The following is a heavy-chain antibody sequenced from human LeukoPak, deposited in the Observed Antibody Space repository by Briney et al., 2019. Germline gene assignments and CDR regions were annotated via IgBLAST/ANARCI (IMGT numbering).Heavy chain of an antibody. Sequence: SVKVSCKASGGTFSSYGISWVRQAPGQGLEWMGRIIPILGISNYAQKFRGRVTITADKSTSTAYMELSSLTSEHTAVYYCARSKGIAARDYFDYWGQGTLVTVSS. D-gene: IGHD6-6*01. V-gene: IGHV1-69*04. CDR1: GGTFSSYG. CDR3: ARSKGIAARDYFDY. J-gene: IGHJ4*02. CDR2: IIPILGIS.